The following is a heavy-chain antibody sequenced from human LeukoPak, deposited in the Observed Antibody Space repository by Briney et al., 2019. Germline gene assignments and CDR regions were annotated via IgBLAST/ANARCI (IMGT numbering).Heavy chain of an antibody. CDR3: AREMGGSYEYRYYYYGMDV. Sequence: EASVKVSCKASGYTFTSYGISWVRQAPGQGLEWMGWISAYNGNTNYAQKLQGRVTMATDTSTSTAYMELRSLRSDDTAGYYCAREMGGSYEYRYYYYGMDVWGQGTTVTVSS. J-gene: IGHJ6*02. D-gene: IGHD1-26*01. V-gene: IGHV1-18*01. CDR2: ISAYNGNT. CDR1: GYTFTSYG.